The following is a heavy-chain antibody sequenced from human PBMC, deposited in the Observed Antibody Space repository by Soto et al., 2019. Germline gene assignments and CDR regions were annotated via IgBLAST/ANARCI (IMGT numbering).Heavy chain of an antibody. J-gene: IGHJ6*02. Sequence: QVQLVQSGAEVKKPGSSVKVSCKASGGTFSSYTISWVRQAPGQGLEWMGRIIPILGIANYAQKFQGRVTITADKSTSTAYMELSSLRSEDTAVYYCARGSNYYYYCMDVWGQGTTVTVSS. CDR2: IIPILGIA. V-gene: IGHV1-69*02. CDR3: ARGSNYYYYCMDV. CDR1: GGTFSSYT. D-gene: IGHD1-26*01.